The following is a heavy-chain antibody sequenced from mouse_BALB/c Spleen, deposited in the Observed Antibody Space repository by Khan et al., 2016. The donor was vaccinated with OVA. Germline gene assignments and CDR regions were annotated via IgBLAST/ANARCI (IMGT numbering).Heavy chain of an antibody. CDR1: GYSITSGYY. J-gene: IGHJ4*01. CDR3: AREERYYAMDY. Sequence: EVQLVESGPGLVKPSQSLSLTCSVTGYSITSGYYWYWIRQFPGNQQEWMGYISYDGRNKYNPSLKNRVSITRDTSKNQFFLKLNSVTTEDTATYYCAREERYYAMDYWGQGTSVTVSS. CDR2: ISYDGRN. V-gene: IGHV3-6*02.